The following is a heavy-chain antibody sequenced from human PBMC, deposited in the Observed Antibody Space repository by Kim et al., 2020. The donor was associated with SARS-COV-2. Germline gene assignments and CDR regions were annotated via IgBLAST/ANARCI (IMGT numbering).Heavy chain of an antibody. CDR3: ARTSEWELPYYDAFDI. CDR1: GYTFTSYG. D-gene: IGHD1-26*01. V-gene: IGHV1-18*01. Sequence: ASVKVSCKASGYTFTSYGISWVRQAPGQGLEWMGWISAYNGNTNYAQKLQGRVTMTTDTSTSTAYMELRSLRSDDTAVYYCARTSEWELPYYDAFDIWGQGTMVTVSS. CDR2: ISAYNGNT. J-gene: IGHJ3*02.